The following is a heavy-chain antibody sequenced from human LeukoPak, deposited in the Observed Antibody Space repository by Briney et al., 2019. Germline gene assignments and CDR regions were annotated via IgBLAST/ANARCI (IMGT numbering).Heavy chain of an antibody. CDR3: ARDPGYYDSSGYLLDY. J-gene: IGHJ4*02. CDR2: IWYDESNK. Sequence: GGSLRLSCAASGFTFSSYGMHWVRQAPGKGLEWVAVIWYDESNKYYADSVKGRFTISRDNSKNTLYLQMNSLRAEDTAVYYCARDPGYYDSSGYLLDYWGQGTLVTVSS. D-gene: IGHD3-22*01. V-gene: IGHV3-33*01. CDR1: GFTFSSYG.